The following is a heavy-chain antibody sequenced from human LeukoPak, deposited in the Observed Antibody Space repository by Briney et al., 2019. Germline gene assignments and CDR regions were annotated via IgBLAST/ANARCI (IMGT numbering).Heavy chain of an antibody. D-gene: IGHD1-26*01. CDR3: ARLGSYSAC. J-gene: IGHJ4*02. CDR2: IHSSGST. Sequence: PSETLSLTCTVSDGSISSYYWSWLRQPPGKGLEWIGYIHSSGSTHYNPSLRSRAVTSLDPSKNQSSLKLSSVTAADTAVYYCARLGSYSACWGQGTLVTVSS. V-gene: IGHV4-4*09. CDR1: DGSISSYY.